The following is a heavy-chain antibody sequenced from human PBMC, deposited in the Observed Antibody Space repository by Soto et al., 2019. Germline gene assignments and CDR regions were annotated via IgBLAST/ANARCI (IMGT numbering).Heavy chain of an antibody. CDR3: ARQVPAAIRLGWFDP. V-gene: IGHV4-39*01. Sequence: LSLTCTVSGGSISRSTYYWGWIRQPPGRGLEWIGSICYSGSTYYRPSLKSRVTISVDTSKNQFSLKLSSVTAADTAVYYCARQVPAAIRLGWFDPWGQGTLVTVSS. CDR1: GGSISRSTYY. CDR2: ICYSGST. J-gene: IGHJ5*02. D-gene: IGHD2-2*02.